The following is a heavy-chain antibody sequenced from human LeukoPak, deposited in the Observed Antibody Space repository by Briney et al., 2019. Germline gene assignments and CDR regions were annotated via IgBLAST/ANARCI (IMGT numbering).Heavy chain of an antibody. V-gene: IGHV3-23*01. J-gene: IGHJ4*02. CDR1: GFSFSGYA. CDR2: ISGSTDIT. D-gene: IGHD2-15*01. CDR3: ARGIGGSCYDALRY. Sequence: GGSLRLSCAASGFSFSGYAISWGRQAPGKGLEWVSCISGSTDITYYADSVKGRFTISRDNSKNTLYLQINSLRAEDSAVYYCARGIGGSCYDALRYWGQGTLATVSS.